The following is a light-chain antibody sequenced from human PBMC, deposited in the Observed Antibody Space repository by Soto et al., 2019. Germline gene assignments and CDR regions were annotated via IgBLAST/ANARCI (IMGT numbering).Light chain of an antibody. Sequence: IQLTQSPSSLSASVGDRVTITCRASQGISSYLAWYQQKPGKAHKLLIYGASTLEGGVPLRFSGSGSGTDFTLTISSLQPEDFPTYYCQQLNTYPITFGQGTRLEIK. J-gene: IGKJ5*01. CDR1: QGISSY. V-gene: IGKV1-9*01. CDR3: QQLNTYPIT. CDR2: GAS.